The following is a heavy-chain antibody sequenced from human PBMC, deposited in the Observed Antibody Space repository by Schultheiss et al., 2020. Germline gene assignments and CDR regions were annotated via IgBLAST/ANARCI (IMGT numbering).Heavy chain of an antibody. V-gene: IGHV4-34*01. CDR2: INHSGST. J-gene: IGHJ4*02. CDR3: ARLLTMVRGRTLAGFDY. CDR1: GFTFSSYA. D-gene: IGHD3-10*01. Sequence: ESLKISCAASGFTFSSYAMSWVRQAPGKGLEWIGEINHSGSTNYNPSLKSRVTISVDTSKNQFSLKLSSVTAADTAVYYCARLLTMVRGRTLAGFDYWGQGTLVTVSS.